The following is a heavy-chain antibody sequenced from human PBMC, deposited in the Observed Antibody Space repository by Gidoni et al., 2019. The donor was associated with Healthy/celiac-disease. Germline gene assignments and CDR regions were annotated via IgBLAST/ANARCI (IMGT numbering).Heavy chain of an antibody. J-gene: IGHJ2*01. CDR1: GYTFTGYY. D-gene: IGHD3-22*01. Sequence: QVQLVQSGAEVKKPGASVKVSCKDSGYTFTGYYMHWVRQAPGQGLEWMGWINPNSGGTNYAQKFQGRVTMTRDTSISTAYMELSRLRSDDTAVDYCARDAYYYDSSGYSSVWYFDLWGRGTLVTVSS. V-gene: IGHV1-2*02. CDR2: INPNSGGT. CDR3: ARDAYYYDSSGYSSVWYFDL.